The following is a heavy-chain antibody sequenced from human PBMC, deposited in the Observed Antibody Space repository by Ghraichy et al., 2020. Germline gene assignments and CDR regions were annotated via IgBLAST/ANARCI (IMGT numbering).Heavy chain of an antibody. CDR2: IYYSGST. CDR3: AKTQNYYFYMDV. V-gene: IGHV4-59*01. J-gene: IGHJ6*03. CDR1: GGSISNYY. Sequence: SETLSLTCTVSGGSISNYYWSWIRQPPGKGLEWIGYIYYSGSTNYNPSLKSRVTISVDTSKNQVSLRLNSVTAADTAVYYCAKTQNYYFYMDVWGKGTTVTVSS.